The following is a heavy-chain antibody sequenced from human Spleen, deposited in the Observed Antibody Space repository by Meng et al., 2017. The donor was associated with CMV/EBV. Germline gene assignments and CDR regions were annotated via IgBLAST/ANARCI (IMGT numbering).Heavy chain of an antibody. Sequence: VEVVACGGGLVQPGGSLRLSCAASGFTFSSYAMSWVRQAPGKGLEWVSAISGSGGSTYYADSVKGRFTISRDNSKNTLYLQMNSLRAEDTAVYYCAKDSLSGYHFDYWGQGTLVTVSS. CDR3: AKDSLSGYHFDY. V-gene: IGHV3-23*04. J-gene: IGHJ4*02. D-gene: IGHD3-22*01. CDR2: ISGSGGST. CDR1: GFTFSSYA.